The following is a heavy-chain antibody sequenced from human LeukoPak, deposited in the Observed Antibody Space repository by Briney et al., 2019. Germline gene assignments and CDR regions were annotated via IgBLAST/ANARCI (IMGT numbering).Heavy chain of an antibody. CDR1: GVTFSSYA. V-gene: IGHV3-23*01. Sequence: GGSLRLSCAASGVTFSSYAMSWVRQAPGKGLEWVSAISGSGGSTYYADPVKGRFTISRDNSKNTLYLQMNSLRAEDTAVYYCAKETYDFWSGLDYWGQGTLVTVSS. CDR3: AKETYDFWSGLDY. J-gene: IGHJ4*02. D-gene: IGHD3-3*01. CDR2: ISGSGGST.